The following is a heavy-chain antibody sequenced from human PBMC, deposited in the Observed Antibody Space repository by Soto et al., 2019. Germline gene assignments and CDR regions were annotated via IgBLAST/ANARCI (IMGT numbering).Heavy chain of an antibody. CDR3: ARGAATNIVVVMYEALEV. V-gene: IGHV1-69*12. CDR1: GASLDTFINYG. Sequence: QVQLVQSGAEVKKPGSSVKVSCEASGASLDTFINYGIPWVRRAPGQVLEWMGGIIPVFGTTQYAQKFQGRLTISADESTRTAYMELSSLRSDDTALSYCARGAATNIVVVMYEALEVWRQGTMGTVSS. D-gene: IGHD3-16*02. J-gene: IGHJ3*01. CDR2: IIPVFGTT.